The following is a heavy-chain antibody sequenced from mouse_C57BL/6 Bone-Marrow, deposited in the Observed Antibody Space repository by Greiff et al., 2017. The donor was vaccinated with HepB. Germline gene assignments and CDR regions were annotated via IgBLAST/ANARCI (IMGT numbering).Heavy chain of an antibody. CDR1: GFTFSSYT. CDR2: ISGGGGNT. CDR3: AIWGRGHYYYFDY. J-gene: IGHJ2*01. V-gene: IGHV5-9*01. Sequence: EVQRVESGGGLVKPGGSLKLSCAASGFTFSSYTMSWVRQTPEKRLEWVATISGGGGNTYYPDSVKGRFTISRDNAKNTLYLQMSSLRSEDTALYYCAIWGRGHYYYFDYWGQGTTLTVSS. D-gene: IGHD1-2*01.